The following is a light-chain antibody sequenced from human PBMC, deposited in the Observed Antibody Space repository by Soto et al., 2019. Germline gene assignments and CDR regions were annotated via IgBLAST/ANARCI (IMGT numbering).Light chain of an antibody. CDR1: QSIRNW. V-gene: IGKV1-5*03. CDR3: QQYNSLWT. Sequence: DIQMTQSPSSLSASVGDRVTITFRASQSIRNWLAWYQQKPGKAPKLLIYKASSLESGVPSRFSGSGPGTEFTLTISSLQPEDFATYYCQQYNSLWTFGQGTKVDIK. J-gene: IGKJ1*01. CDR2: KAS.